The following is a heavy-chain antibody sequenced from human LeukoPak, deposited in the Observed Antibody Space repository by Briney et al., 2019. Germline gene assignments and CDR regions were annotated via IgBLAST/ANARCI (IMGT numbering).Heavy chain of an antibody. CDR2: IYYSGST. Sequence: SETLSLTCTVSGGSISSYYWSWIRQPPGKGLEWIGYIYYSGSTNYNSSLKSRVTISVDTSKNQFSLKLSSVTAADTAVYYCARVKGSYDYVWGSYRLEAFDIWGKGQWSPSLQ. D-gene: IGHD3-16*02. V-gene: IGHV4-59*01. CDR3: ARVKGSYDYVWGSYRLEAFDI. CDR1: GGSISSYY. J-gene: IGHJ3*02.